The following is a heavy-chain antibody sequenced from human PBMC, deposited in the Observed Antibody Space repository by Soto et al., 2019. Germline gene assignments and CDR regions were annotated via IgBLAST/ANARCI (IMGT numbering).Heavy chain of an antibody. J-gene: IGHJ6*02. CDR2: ISAYNGNT. V-gene: IGHV1-18*04. CDR1: GYTFTSYG. Sequence: ASVKVSCKASGYTFTSYGISWVRQAPGQGLEWMGWISAYNGNTNYAQKLQGRVTMTTDTSTSTAYMELRSLRSDDTAVYYCARDRERITIFGVVTPYYYYGMDVWGQGTTVTVSS. CDR3: ARDRERITIFGVVTPYYYYGMDV. D-gene: IGHD3-3*01.